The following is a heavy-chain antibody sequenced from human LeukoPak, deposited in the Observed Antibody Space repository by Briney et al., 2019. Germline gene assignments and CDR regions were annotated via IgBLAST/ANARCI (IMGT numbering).Heavy chain of an antibody. CDR3: TTDTNGPGIAAAGNVAQFDY. D-gene: IGHD6-13*01. Sequence: GRSLRLSCAASGFTFNSYSMHWVRQAPGKGLEWVTAISDDETYKFYADSVKGRFTISRDDSKNTLYLQMNSLKTEDTAVYYCTTDTNGPGIAAAGNVAQFDYWGQGTLVTVSS. CDR1: GFTFNSYS. J-gene: IGHJ4*02. V-gene: IGHV3-30-3*01. CDR2: ISDDETYK.